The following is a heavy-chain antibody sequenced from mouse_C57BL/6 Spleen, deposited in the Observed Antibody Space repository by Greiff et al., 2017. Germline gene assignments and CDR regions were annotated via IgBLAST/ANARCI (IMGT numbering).Heavy chain of an antibody. V-gene: IGHV1-39*01. CDR2: INPNYGTT. CDR1: GYSFTDYN. CDR3: AREGTTVVGGDWYFDV. J-gene: IGHJ1*03. D-gene: IGHD1-1*01. Sequence: EVQLQESGPELVKPGASVKISCKASGYSFTDYNMNWVKQSNGKSLEWIGVINPNYGTTSYNQKFKGKATLTVDQSSSTAYMQLNSLTSEDSAVYYCAREGTTVVGGDWYFDVWGTGTTVTVSS.